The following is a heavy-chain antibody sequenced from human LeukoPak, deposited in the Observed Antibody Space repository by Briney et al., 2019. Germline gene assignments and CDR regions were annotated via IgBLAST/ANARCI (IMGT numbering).Heavy chain of an antibody. V-gene: IGHV1-2*02. Sequence: ASVKVSCKASGYTFIAHYIHWVRQAPRQGPEWMGWINPNSGYTDYAQKFQGRVSVTRDTSISTAYMELSRLTSDDTAVYYGARVRGDGPYLVRDLDAFDIWGQGTLVTVSS. CDR3: ARVRGDGPYLVRDLDAFDI. J-gene: IGHJ3*02. CDR1: GYTFIAHY. CDR2: INPNSGYT. D-gene: IGHD3-10*01.